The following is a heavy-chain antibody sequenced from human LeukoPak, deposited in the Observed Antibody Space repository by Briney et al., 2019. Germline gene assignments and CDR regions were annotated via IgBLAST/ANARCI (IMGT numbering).Heavy chain of an antibody. J-gene: IGHJ4*02. D-gene: IGHD3-9*01. Sequence: GGSLRLSCEVSGFIFSSYWMSWARQAPGKGLEWVGNIKQDGSEKYYVDSVKGRFTISRDNAKNSLYLQMNSLRAEDTAVYYCARHFDWLLSHFDYWGQGTLVTVSS. CDR3: ARHFDWLLSHFDY. CDR2: IKQDGSEK. CDR1: GFIFSSYW. V-gene: IGHV3-7*01.